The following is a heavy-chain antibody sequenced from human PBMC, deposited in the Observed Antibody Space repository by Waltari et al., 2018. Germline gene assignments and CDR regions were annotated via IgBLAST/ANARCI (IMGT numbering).Heavy chain of an antibody. D-gene: IGHD6-19*01. Sequence: QVQLQESGPGLVKPSETLSLTCAVSGYSISSGYYWGWLRQPPGKGLEWIGSIYHSGSTAYNPSLKSRVTISVDTSKNQFSLKLSSVTAADTAVYYCARGYSSGYNWFDPWGQGTLVTVSS. CDR3: ARGYSSGYNWFDP. V-gene: IGHV4-38-2*01. J-gene: IGHJ5*02. CDR2: IYHSGST. CDR1: GYSISSGYY.